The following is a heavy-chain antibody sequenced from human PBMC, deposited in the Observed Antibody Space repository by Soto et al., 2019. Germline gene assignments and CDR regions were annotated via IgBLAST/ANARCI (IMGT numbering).Heavy chain of an antibody. J-gene: IGHJ4*02. Sequence: QVQLVQSGAEVKKPGASVRVSCKASGYTFSDYDINWVRQATGQGLEWMGWMNPNNGNTGYAQKFQGRVTMTRNNSINTAHMELSSLRSEDTALYYCARGDGDYVPLDYWGQGTLVTVSS. V-gene: IGHV1-8*01. CDR2: MNPNNGNT. D-gene: IGHD4-17*01. CDR1: GYTFSDYD. CDR3: ARGDGDYVPLDY.